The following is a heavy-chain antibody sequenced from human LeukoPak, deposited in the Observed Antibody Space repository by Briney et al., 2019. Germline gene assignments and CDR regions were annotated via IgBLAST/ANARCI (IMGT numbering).Heavy chain of an antibody. CDR3: ARDRRLDYYYMDV. Sequence: PGGPLRLSCAASGITSSNYWMTWVRQAPGKGLERVASIKQDGSEKYYVDSVKGRFTISRDNAKNSLYLQMNSLRAEDTAVYDCARDRRLDYYYMDVWGKGTTVTVSS. J-gene: IGHJ6*03. CDR2: IKQDGSEK. CDR1: GITSSNYW. V-gene: IGHV3-7*03. D-gene: IGHD5-12*01.